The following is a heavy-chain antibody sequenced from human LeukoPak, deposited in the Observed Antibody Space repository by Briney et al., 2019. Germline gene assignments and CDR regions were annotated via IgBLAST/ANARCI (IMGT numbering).Heavy chain of an antibody. J-gene: IGHJ3*02. CDR1: GFTFSSYG. D-gene: IGHD5-18*01. V-gene: IGHV3-33*06. CDR3: AKDFDSYGYDAFDI. CDR2: IWYDGSNK. Sequence: PGRSLRLSCAASGFTFSSYGMHWVRQAPGKGLEWVAVIWYDGSNKYYADSVKGRFTISRDNSKNTLYLQMNSLRAEDTAVYYCAKDFDSYGYDAFDIWGQGTMVTVSS.